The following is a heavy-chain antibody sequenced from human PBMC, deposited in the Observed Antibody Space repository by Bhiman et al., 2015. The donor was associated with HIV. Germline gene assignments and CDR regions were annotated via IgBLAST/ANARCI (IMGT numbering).Heavy chain of an antibody. Sequence: EVQLVESGGGLVQPGGSLRLSCAASGFTFSNYWMSWVRQAPGKGLEWVANIKQDGSEKYYVDSVKGRFTISRDNAKNSLYLQMNSLRAVDTAVYYCASDSLFEHYYDSSGLTTGGYYYAMTSGAKGP. CDR3: ASDSLFEHYYDSSGLTTGGYYYAMTS. CDR1: GFTFSNYW. CDR2: IKQDGSEK. J-gene: IGHJ6*02. V-gene: IGHV3-7*01. D-gene: IGHD3-22*01.